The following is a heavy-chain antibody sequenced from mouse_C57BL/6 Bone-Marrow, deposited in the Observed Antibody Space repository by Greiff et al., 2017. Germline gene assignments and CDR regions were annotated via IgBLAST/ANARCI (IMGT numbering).Heavy chain of an antibody. CDR3: ALIYYDYDGPFAY. D-gene: IGHD2-4*01. CDR1: GYTFTSYW. J-gene: IGHJ3*01. CDR2: IHPNSGST. V-gene: IGHV1-64*01. Sequence: QVQLQKPGAELVKPGASVKLSCKASGYTFTSYWMHWVKQRPGQGLEWIGMIHPNSGSTNYNEKFKSKATLTVDKSSSTAYMQLSSLTSEDSAVYYCALIYYDYDGPFAYWGQGTLVTVSA.